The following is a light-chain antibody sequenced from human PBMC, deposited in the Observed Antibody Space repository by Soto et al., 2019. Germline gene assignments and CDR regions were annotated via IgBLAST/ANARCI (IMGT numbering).Light chain of an antibody. Sequence: IVMTPSPDSLAVSLGDRATINCMSSQRLLSRSTNKNFLSWYQQKPGQPPRLLIYWASTRESGVPGRFTGSGSGTNFTLSISNLKAEDVAVYYCQQYYDRPPYNFGQGTKLNIK. CDR1: QRLLSRSTNKNF. V-gene: IGKV4-1*01. CDR3: QQYYDRPPYN. J-gene: IGKJ2*01. CDR2: WAS.